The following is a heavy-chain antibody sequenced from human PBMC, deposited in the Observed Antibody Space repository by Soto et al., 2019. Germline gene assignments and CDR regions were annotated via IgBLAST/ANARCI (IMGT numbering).Heavy chain of an antibody. Sequence: ASVKVSCKASGGTFSSYAISWVRQAPGQGLEWMGGIIPIFGTANYAQKFQGRVTITADESTSTAYMELSSLRSEDTAVYYCARGVDGGSYQYYYYGMDVWGQGTTVTVSS. CDR2: IIPIFGTA. CDR3: ARGVDGGSYQYYYYGMDV. D-gene: IGHD2-15*01. CDR1: GGTFSSYA. J-gene: IGHJ6*02. V-gene: IGHV1-69*13.